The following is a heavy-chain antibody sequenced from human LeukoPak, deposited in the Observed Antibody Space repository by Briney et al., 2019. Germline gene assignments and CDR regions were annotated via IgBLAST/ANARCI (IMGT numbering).Heavy chain of an antibody. D-gene: IGHD3-9*01. CDR1: GFTFSSYA. CDR2: ISGSGGST. CDR3: AKEDYDILTGYYPRPVFDY. J-gene: IGHJ4*02. V-gene: IGHV3-23*01. Sequence: PGGSLRLSCAASGFTFSSYAMSWVRQAPGKGLEWVSAISGSGGSTYYADSVKGRFTISRDNSKNTLYLQMNSLRAEDTAVYYCAKEDYDILTGYYPRPVFDYWGQGTLVTVSS.